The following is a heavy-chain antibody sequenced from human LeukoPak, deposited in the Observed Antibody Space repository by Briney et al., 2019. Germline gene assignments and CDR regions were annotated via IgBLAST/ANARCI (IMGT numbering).Heavy chain of an antibody. CDR1: GFIVSNYC. Sequence: PGGSLRLSCAASGFIVSNYCMGWVRQAPGKGLEWVAYIKQDASETYYVDSVRGRFSISRDNAKNSLFLQMNSLRAEDTAVYYCATDPSGPSDSGGWYYFDNWGQGTLVTVSS. V-gene: IGHV3-7*01. CDR2: IKQDASET. J-gene: IGHJ4*02. D-gene: IGHD2-15*01. CDR3: ATDPSGPSDSGGWYYFDN.